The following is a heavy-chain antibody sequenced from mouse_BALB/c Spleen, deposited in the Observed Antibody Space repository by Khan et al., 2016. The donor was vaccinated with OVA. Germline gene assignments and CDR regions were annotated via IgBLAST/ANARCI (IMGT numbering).Heavy chain of an antibody. Sequence: QVQLKQSGPGLVAPSQSLSITCTISGFSLTNYGIHWVRQPPGKGLEWLVVIWSDGSTTYNSALKSKLTISKDNSKSQVFLKMNSLQSDDTAVYFCARQPYYHYNIKDNWGQGTSVTVSS. D-gene: IGHD2-10*01. V-gene: IGHV2-6-1*01. CDR3: ARQPYYHYNIKDN. CDR2: IWSDGST. J-gene: IGHJ4*01. CDR1: GFSLTNYG.